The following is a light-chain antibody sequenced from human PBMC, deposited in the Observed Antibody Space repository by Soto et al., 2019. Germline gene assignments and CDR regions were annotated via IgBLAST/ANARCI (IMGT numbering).Light chain of an antibody. J-gene: IGLJ3*02. V-gene: IGLV2-8*01. Sequence: QYALTQPPSASGSPGQSVTISCTGTSSDVGGYNYVSWYQQYPGKAPKIMIYEVSERPSGVPVRFSGSKSGNTASLTVSGLQAEDEADYSCSSYAGTNNLVFGGGTKLTVL. CDR2: EVS. CDR3: SSYAGTNNLV. CDR1: SSDVGGYNY.